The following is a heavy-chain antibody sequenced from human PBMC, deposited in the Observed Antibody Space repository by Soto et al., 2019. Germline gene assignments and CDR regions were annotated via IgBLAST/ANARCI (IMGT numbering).Heavy chain of an antibody. D-gene: IGHD5-12*01. CDR3: ALNSGYDWGRSPLDF. V-gene: IGHV3-30*03. Sequence: VQLVESGGGAGQPGKSLTVPCTASGLLFTNFGMHWVRQAPGKGLEWGAVISFDGGEKYYGDSVKGRFIISRDDSQNTVYLQMTNLRVEDTAVYSCALNSGYDWGRSPLDFWGQGTLVTVSS. CDR1: GLLFTNFG. CDR2: ISFDGGEK. J-gene: IGHJ4*02.